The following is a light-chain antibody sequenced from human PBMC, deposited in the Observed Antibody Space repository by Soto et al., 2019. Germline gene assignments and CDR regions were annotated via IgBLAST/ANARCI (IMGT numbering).Light chain of an antibody. Sequence: EIVLPQSPGTLSLSPGEIATLSCRASQSVPSSYLAWYQQRPGQAPRLLIYDASRSATGIPDRFSGSESGTDFTLTISSLEPEDFAVYYCHQYAWSPLTFGQGTRLEI. J-gene: IGKJ5*01. CDR2: DAS. CDR1: QSVPSSY. CDR3: HQYAWSPLT. V-gene: IGKV3-20*01.